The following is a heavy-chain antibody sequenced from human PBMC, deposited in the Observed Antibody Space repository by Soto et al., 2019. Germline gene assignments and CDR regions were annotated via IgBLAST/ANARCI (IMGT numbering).Heavy chain of an antibody. V-gene: IGHV4-31*03. D-gene: IGHD1-26*01. Sequence: QVQLQESGPGLVEPSQTLSLTCTVSAVSISNDGYFWTWIRQRPGKGPEWIGYIANSGSFFSNPDLRSRLAFSIDTSKNQFSLKLTSMTAAGTAIYFCASRVPRRSYLGVFDCWGHGTLVTVSS. J-gene: IGHJ4*01. CDR2: IANSGSF. CDR1: AVSISNDGYF. CDR3: ASRVPRRSYLGVFDC.